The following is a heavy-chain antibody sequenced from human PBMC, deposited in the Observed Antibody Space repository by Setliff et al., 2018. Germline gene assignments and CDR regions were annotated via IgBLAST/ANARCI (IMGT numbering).Heavy chain of an antibody. V-gene: IGHV4-38-2*02. D-gene: IGHD2-21*02. CDR2: IGHTGSI. CDR3: ARDLGHGGDSDY. J-gene: IGHJ4*02. CDR1: GYSISSGYI. Sequence: ASETLSLTCTVSGYSISSGYIWGWIRQPPGKGLEWVGNIGHTGSINYNPSLKSRLTISRDTSKNRVSLKLNSVTATDTAVYYCARDLGHGGDSDYWGQGIQVTV.